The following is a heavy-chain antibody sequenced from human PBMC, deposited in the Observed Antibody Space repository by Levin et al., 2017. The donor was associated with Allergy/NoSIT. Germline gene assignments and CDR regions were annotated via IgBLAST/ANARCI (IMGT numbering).Heavy chain of an antibody. CDR1: GFSLDTFGVV. Sequence: SGPTLVKPTQTLTLTCTFSGFSLDTFGVVVAWVRQPPGKALEWLALIYWDDDKRYSPSLKSRLTITKDTSKNEVVLTMTNMDPVDTATYYCTQSFDYWGPGTLVTVSS. CDR2: IYWDDDK. CDR3: TQSFDY. J-gene: IGHJ4*02. V-gene: IGHV2-5*02.